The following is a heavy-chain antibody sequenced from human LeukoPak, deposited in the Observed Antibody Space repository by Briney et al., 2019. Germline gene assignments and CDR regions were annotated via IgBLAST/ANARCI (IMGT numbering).Heavy chain of an antibody. V-gene: IGHV4-59*01. D-gene: IGHD4-17*01. CDR3: ARSSSGLDYGDCYFDY. CDR2: IYYSGST. CDR1: GGSLSSYY. J-gene: IGHJ4*02. Sequence: QTLSLTCTLSGGSLSSYYWIWIRLPPRKVLYWIGYIYYSGSTKYNPSFKSRVSISVNTSKNQFSLKLSSVTAADTAVYYCARSSSGLDYGDCYFDYWGQGTLVTFSS.